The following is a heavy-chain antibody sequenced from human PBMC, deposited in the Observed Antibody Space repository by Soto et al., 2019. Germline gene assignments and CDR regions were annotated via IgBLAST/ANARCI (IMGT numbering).Heavy chain of an antibody. CDR2: IYSGGST. J-gene: IGHJ6*02. D-gene: IGHD7-27*01. Sequence: EVQLVETGGGLIQPGGSLRLSCAASGFTVSSNYMSWVRQAPGKGLEWVSVIYSGGSTYYADSVKGRFTISRDNSKNTLYLQMTSLRAEDTAVYYCARDGPWAYGMDVWGQGTTVTVSS. V-gene: IGHV3-53*02. CDR1: GFTVSSNY. CDR3: ARDGPWAYGMDV.